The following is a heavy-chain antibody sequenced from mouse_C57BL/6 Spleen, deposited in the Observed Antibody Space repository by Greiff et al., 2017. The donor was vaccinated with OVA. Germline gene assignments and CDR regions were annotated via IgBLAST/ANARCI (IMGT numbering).Heavy chain of an antibody. J-gene: IGHJ3*01. V-gene: IGHV1-54*01. CDR2: INPGSGGT. Sequence: LEESGAELVRPGTSVKVSCKASGYAFTNYLIEWVKQRPGQGLEWIGVINPGSGGTNYNEKFKGKATLTADKSSSTAYMQLSSLTSEDSAVYFCARGRQPAWFAYWGQGTLVTVSA. D-gene: IGHD3-2*01. CDR1: GYAFTNYL. CDR3: ARGRQPAWFAY.